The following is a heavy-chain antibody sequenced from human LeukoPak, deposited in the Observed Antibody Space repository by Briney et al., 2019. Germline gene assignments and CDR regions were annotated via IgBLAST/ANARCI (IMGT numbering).Heavy chain of an antibody. CDR2: IWDDGSKK. CDR3: AKEGARYCSGGSCPLFQH. J-gene: IGHJ1*01. CDR1: GFTFSSYG. V-gene: IGHV3-33*06. Sequence: GGSLRLSCAASGFTFSSYGMHWVRQAPGKGGEWVADIWDDGSKKYYADSVKGRFTISRDNAKNTLYLQMNRLRAEDTAVYYTAKEGARYCSGGSCPLFQHWGQGTLVTVSS. D-gene: IGHD2-15*01.